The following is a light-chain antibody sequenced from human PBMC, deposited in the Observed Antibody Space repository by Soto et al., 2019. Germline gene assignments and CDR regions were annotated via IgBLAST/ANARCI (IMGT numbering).Light chain of an antibody. CDR1: RGIGSY. CDR3: HQLNDYPLT. J-gene: IGKJ4*01. V-gene: IGKV1-9*01. Sequence: DIQLTQSPSFLSASVGDRVSITCRASRGIGSYLAWYQQKPGKAPNLLIYAASSLQSGVPSRFSGSGSGTEYTLTITSLQPEDFATYYCHQLNDYPLTFGGGTKVDI. CDR2: AAS.